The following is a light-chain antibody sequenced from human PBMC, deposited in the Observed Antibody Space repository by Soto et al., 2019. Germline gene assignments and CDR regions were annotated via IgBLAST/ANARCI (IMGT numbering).Light chain of an antibody. Sequence: QSALTQPASVSGSPGQSITISCTGTSSDVGGYNYVSWYQHHPGKAPKLMIYDVTNRPSGVSNRFSGSKSGNTASLTISGLQAEDEADYYCQSYDSSLSAVVFGGGTKLTVL. J-gene: IGLJ2*01. V-gene: IGLV2-14*03. CDR1: SSDVGGYNY. CDR3: QSYDSSLSAVV. CDR2: DVT.